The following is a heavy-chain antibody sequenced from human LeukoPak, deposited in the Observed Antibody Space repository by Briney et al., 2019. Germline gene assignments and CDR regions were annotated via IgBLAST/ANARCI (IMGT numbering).Heavy chain of an antibody. Sequence: ASVKVSCKASGYTFTSYAMNWVRQAPGQGLEWMGWINTNTGNPTYAQGFTGRFVFSLDTSVSTAYLQIGSLKAEDTAVYYCARGAALLRFLEWFPRYWGQGTLVTVSS. CDR1: GYTFTSYA. D-gene: IGHD3-3*01. J-gene: IGHJ4*02. CDR3: ARGAALLRFLEWFPRY. CDR2: INTNTGNP. V-gene: IGHV7-4-1*01.